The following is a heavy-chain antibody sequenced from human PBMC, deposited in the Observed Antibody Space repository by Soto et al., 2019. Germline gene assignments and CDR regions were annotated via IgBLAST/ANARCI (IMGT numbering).Heavy chain of an antibody. CDR3: AKHFEYQLLSWFDP. J-gene: IGHJ5*02. Sequence: GGSLRLSCVASGFSFSTYAMSWVRQAPGKGLEWVSGISAGGGNTYYADSVGGRFTISRDNSKNTLYLQISSLRAEDTALYYCAKHFEYQLLSWFDPWGQGTLVTVSS. V-gene: IGHV3-23*01. CDR1: GFSFSTYA. CDR2: ISAGGGNT. D-gene: IGHD2-2*01.